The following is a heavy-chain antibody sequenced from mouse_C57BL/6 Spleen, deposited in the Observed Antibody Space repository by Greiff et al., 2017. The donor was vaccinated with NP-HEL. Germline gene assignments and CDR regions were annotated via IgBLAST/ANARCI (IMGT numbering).Heavy chain of an antibody. J-gene: IGHJ1*03. Sequence: EVQLQQSVAELVRPGASVKLSCTASGFTIKNTYMHWVKQRPEQGLEWIGRIDPANGNTKYAPKFQGKATITADTSSNTAYLQLSSLTSEDTAIYYCARSSNYVDWYFDVWGTGTTVTVSS. D-gene: IGHD2-5*01. CDR3: ARSSNYVDWYFDV. CDR2: IDPANGNT. CDR1: GFTIKNTY. V-gene: IGHV14-3*01.